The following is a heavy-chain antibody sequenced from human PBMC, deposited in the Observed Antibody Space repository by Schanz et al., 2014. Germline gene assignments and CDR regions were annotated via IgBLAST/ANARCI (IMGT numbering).Heavy chain of an antibody. J-gene: IGHJ6*02. CDR1: GFSFSGSG. D-gene: IGHD6-6*01. V-gene: IGHV3-7*01. Sequence: VQLVESGGGVVQPGGSLRLSCAASGFSFSGSGMHWVRQAPGEGLEWVANIIHDGSEKFYVDSVKGRFTISRDNAKNSLYLQMDALRAEDTAVYYCAKGSMAARPLLPTDYYFYGTDIWGQGTTVTVS. CDR2: IIHDGSEK. CDR3: AKGSMAARPLLPTDYYFYGTDI.